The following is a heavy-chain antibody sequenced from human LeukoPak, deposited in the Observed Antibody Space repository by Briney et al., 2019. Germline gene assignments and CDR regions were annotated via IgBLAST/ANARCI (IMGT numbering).Heavy chain of an antibody. Sequence: SGPTLVKPTQTLTLTCTFSGFSLSTSEVGVGWIRQPPGKALEWLALIYWNDDKRYSPSLKSRLTITKDTSKNQVVLTMTNMDPVDTATYYCAHSRIEDYYDSSVLDYWGQGTLVTVSS. CDR2: IYWNDDK. V-gene: IGHV2-5*01. J-gene: IGHJ4*02. CDR1: GFSLSTSEVG. CDR3: AHSRIEDYYDSSVLDY. D-gene: IGHD3-22*01.